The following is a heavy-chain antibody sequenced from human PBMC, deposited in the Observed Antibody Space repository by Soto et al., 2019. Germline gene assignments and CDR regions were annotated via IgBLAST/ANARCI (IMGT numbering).Heavy chain of an antibody. J-gene: IGHJ4*02. CDR3: ARGQLTAATTYFDC. V-gene: IGHV3-33*01. CDR2: IWFDGSNK. D-gene: IGHD2-15*01. CDR1: AFTFSSYA. Sequence: SLRLSCAASAFTFSSYAIHCVRQGLGKGLEWVAIIWFDGSNKYYADSVKGRFSISRDNSKNTLFLQKDSLRAEDTAVYYCARGQLTAATTYFDCWGQGTLVTVSS.